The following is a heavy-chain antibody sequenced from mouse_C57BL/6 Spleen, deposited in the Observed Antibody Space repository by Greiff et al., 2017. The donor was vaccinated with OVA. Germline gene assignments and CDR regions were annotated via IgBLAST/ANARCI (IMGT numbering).Heavy chain of an antibody. Sequence: QVQLKQSGAELVKPGASVKISCKASGYAFSSYWMNWVKQRPGKGLEWIGQIYPGDGDTNYNGKFKGKATLTADKSSSTAYMQLSSLTSEDSAVYFCARADYGSSYVRVYFDYWGQGTTLTVSS. V-gene: IGHV1-80*01. CDR1: GYAFSSYW. CDR3: ARADYGSSYVRVYFDY. J-gene: IGHJ2*01. D-gene: IGHD1-1*01. CDR2: IYPGDGDT.